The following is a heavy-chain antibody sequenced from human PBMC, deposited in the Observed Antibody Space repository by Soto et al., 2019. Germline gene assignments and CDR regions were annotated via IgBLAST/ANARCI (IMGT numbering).Heavy chain of an antibody. CDR1: GGSFSGYY. CDR3: AATHYDSSGRVDY. CDR2: INHSGST. Sequence: PSETLSLTCAVYGGSFSGYYWSWIRQPPGKGLEWIGEINHSGSTNYNPSLKSRVTISVDTSKNQFSLKLSSVTAADTAVYYCAATHYDSSGRVDYWGQGTLVTVSS. J-gene: IGHJ4*02. D-gene: IGHD3-22*01. V-gene: IGHV4-34*01.